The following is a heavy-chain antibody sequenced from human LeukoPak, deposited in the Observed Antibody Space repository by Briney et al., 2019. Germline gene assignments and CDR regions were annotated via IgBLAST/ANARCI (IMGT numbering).Heavy chain of an antibody. V-gene: IGHV4-59*01. Sequence: PSETLSLTCTFSGASLSSYYWDWLRQTPGKGLEWIGYISDTGKTDSNPSLKSRVSISLGPANKQFSLRLRSVTAADSAVYYCATGYYEPFATWGPGILVSVSS. D-gene: IGHD3-3*01. CDR3: ATGYYEPFAT. CDR1: GASLSSYY. J-gene: IGHJ5*02. CDR2: ISDTGKT.